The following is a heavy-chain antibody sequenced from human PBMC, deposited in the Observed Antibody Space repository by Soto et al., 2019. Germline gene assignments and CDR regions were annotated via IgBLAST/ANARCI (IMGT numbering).Heavy chain of an antibody. CDR2: IYPGDSDT. V-gene: IGHV5-51*01. CDR3: ARLGDYGDYVGDFDI. D-gene: IGHD4-17*01. J-gene: IGHJ3*02. Sequence: PGESLKISCKGSGYSFTSYWIGWVRQMPGKGLEWMGIIYPGDSDTRYSPSFQGQVTISADKSISTAYLQWSSLKASDTAMYYCARLGDYGDYVGDFDIWGQGTMVTVSS. CDR1: GYSFTSYW.